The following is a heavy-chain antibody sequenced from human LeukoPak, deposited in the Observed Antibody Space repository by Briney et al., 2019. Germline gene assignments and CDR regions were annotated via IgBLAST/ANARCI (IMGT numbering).Heavy chain of an antibody. D-gene: IGHD2-15*01. V-gene: IGHV4-4*07. J-gene: IGHJ3*02. CDR1: GGSISSYY. CDR3: ASSIVVVVADAFDI. Sequence: SETLSLTCTVSGGSISSYYWSWIRQPAGKGLEWIGRIYTSGGTNYNPSLKSRVTISVDKSKNQFSLKLSSVTAADTAVYYCASSIVVVVADAFDIWGQGTMVTVSS. CDR2: IYTSGGT.